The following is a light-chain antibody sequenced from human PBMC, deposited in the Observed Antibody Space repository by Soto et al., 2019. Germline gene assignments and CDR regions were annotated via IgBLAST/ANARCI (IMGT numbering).Light chain of an antibody. Sequence: SYELTQPPSVSVAPGKTARIPCGGDNLGSKSVHWYQQKSGQAPLLVIYYDYDRPSGIPERFSGAKSGNTATLTINTVEAGDEADYYCQVWDSGRVVFGGGTKVTVL. CDR3: QVWDSGRVV. CDR2: YDY. J-gene: IGLJ2*01. V-gene: IGLV3-21*04. CDR1: NLGSKS.